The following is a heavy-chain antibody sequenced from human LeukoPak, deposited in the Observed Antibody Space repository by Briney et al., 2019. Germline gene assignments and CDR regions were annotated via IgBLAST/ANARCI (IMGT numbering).Heavy chain of an antibody. J-gene: IGHJ4*02. Sequence: GGTLRLSCAASGFTFSRYGMSWVRQAPGKGLEWVSAISGSGGSTYYADSVKGRFTISRDNSKNTLYLQMNSLRAEDTAVYYCAKLGAYSSSWYGFCDYWGQGTLVTVSS. D-gene: IGHD6-13*01. CDR3: AKLGAYSSSWYGFCDY. V-gene: IGHV3-23*01. CDR2: ISGSGGST. CDR1: GFTFSRYG.